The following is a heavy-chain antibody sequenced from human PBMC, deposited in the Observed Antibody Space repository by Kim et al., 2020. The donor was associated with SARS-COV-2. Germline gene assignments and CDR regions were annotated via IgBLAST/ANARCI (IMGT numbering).Heavy chain of an antibody. J-gene: IGHJ5*02. D-gene: IGHD2-2*01. Sequence: GSLRLSCAASGFTFSDSPMHWVRQAPGKGLEWVAVISNDGSWQSYPESVKCRFIISRDNSKNTLYMEMNILRREDTATYYCAREGGTSGHAGWIDARGQGILVTVSS. V-gene: IGHV3-30*04. CDR2: ISNDGSWQ. CDR1: GFTFSDSP. CDR3: AREGGTSGHAGWIDA.